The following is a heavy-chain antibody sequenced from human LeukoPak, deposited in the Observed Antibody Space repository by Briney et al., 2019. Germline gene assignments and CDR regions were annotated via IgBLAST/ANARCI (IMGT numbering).Heavy chain of an antibody. V-gene: IGHV3-23*01. CDR1: GFTFSSYA. J-gene: IGHJ4*02. CDR3: AKDLLRFGELLYGGYFDY. D-gene: IGHD3-10*01. Sequence: GGSLRLSCAASGFTFSSYAMSWVRQAPGKGLEWVSAISGSGGSTYHADSEKGRFTISRDNSKNTLYLQMNSLRAKDTAVYYCAKDLLRFGELLYGGYFDYWGQGTLVTVSS. CDR2: ISGSGGST.